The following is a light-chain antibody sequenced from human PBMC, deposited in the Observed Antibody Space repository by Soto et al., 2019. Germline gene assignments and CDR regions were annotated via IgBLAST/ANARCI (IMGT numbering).Light chain of an antibody. J-gene: IGKJ1*01. Sequence: IVLTQSPGTLSLSPGERATLSCRASQTVSNNFLAWYQEKPGRGPRLLIYGASTRATGIPSRFSGSGSGTEFTLTISRLEPEDFAVYYCQHYGSSPETFGQGTKVDIK. V-gene: IGKV3-20*01. CDR1: QTVSNNF. CDR2: GAS. CDR3: QHYGSSPET.